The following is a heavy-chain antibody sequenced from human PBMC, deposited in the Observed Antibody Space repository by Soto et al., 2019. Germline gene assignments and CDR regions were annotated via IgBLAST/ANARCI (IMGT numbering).Heavy chain of an antibody. CDR3: AKDRYREGLYGPPVDY. CDR2: ISYDGSNK. J-gene: IGHJ4*02. CDR1: GFTFSSYG. V-gene: IGHV3-30*18. D-gene: IGHD1-1*01. Sequence: PGGSLRLSCAASGFTFSSYGMHWVRQAPGKGLEWVAVISYDGSNKYYADSVKGRFTISRDNSKNTLYLQMNSLRAEDTAVYYCAKDRYREGLYGPPVDYWGQGTLVTVSS.